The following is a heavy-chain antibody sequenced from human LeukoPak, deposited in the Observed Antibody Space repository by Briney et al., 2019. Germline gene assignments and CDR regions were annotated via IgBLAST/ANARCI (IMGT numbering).Heavy chain of an antibody. CDR1: GYTLTELS. V-gene: IGHV1-24*01. CDR3: AIPYRYNWNSMDY. Sequence: GASVKVSCKVSGYTLTELSMHWVRQAPGKGLEWMGGFDPEDGETIYAQKFQGRVTTTEATSTAPAYMELSSLRSEDTAVYYCAIPYRYNWNSMDYWGQGTLVTVSS. D-gene: IGHD1-7*01. CDR2: FDPEDGET. J-gene: IGHJ4*02.